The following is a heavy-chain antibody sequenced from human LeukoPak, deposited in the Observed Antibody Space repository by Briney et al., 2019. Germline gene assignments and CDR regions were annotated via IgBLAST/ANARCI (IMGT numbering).Heavy chain of an antibody. Sequence: PGGSLGLSCAASGFTFRNYVIHWVRQAPGKGLGWVSGISGSGGDTNYADAVKGRFTISRDNSKNTLYLQMNNLRAEDTAVYYCAKAPTYLYGSGTSDRGMDVWGQGTTVTVSS. V-gene: IGHV3-23*01. D-gene: IGHD3-10*01. CDR3: AKAPTYLYGSGTSDRGMDV. J-gene: IGHJ6*02. CDR1: GFTFRNYV. CDR2: ISGSGGDT.